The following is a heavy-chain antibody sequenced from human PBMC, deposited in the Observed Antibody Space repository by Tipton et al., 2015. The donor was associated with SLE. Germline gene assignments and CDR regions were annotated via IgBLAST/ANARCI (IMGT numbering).Heavy chain of an antibody. Sequence: PLRLSCAASGFTVSSNYMSWVRQAPGKGLEWVSVIYSGGSTYYADSVKGRFTISRDNAKKSLYLQMNSLRAEDTAVYYCARDTSGCIDYWGQGTLVTVSS. J-gene: IGHJ4*02. D-gene: IGHD6-19*01. CDR3: ARDTSGCIDY. CDR2: IYSGGST. V-gene: IGHV3-53*01. CDR1: GFTVSSNY.